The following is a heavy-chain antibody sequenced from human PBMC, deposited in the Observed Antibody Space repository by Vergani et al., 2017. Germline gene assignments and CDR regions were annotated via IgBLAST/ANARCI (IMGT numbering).Heavy chain of an antibody. J-gene: IGHJ6*02. CDR1: GGTFSSYA. Sequence: QVQLVQSGAEVKKPGSSVKVSCKASGGTFSSYAISWVRQAPGPGLEWMGGIIPIFGTANYAKKFQGRVTITADESTSTAYMELSSLRSEDTAVYYCARGGSSGRYFYYYYYYGMDVWGQGTTVTVSS. D-gene: IGHD6-19*01. CDR2: IIPIFGTA. V-gene: IGHV1-69*01. CDR3: ARGGSSGRYFYYYYYYGMDV.